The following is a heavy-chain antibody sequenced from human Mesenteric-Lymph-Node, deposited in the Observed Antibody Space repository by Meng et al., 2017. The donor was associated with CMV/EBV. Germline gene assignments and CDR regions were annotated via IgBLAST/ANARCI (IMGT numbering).Heavy chain of an antibody. CDR2: IYTGDST. CDR3: ARDLGRYCSGGSCYPGLFGY. Sequence: VSAKYMSWVRQAPGKGLEWVSVIYTGDSTYYADSVEGRFSISRDNSKNTLYLQMNSLRVEDTAVYYCARDLGRYCSGGSCYPGLFGYWGQGTLVTVSS. V-gene: IGHV3-66*01. D-gene: IGHD2-15*01. J-gene: IGHJ4*02. CDR1: VSAKY.